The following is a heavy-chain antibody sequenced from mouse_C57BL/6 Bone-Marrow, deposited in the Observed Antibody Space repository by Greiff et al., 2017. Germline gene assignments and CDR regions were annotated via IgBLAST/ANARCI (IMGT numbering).Heavy chain of an antibody. V-gene: IGHV1-69*01. CDR3: ARNYWGWYFDV. Sequence: QQSCKASGYTFTSYWMHWVKQRPGQGLEWIGEIDPSDSYTNYNQKFKGKSTLTVDKSSSTAYMQLSSLTSEDSAVYYCARNYWGWYFDVWGTGTTVTVSS. CDR2: IDPSDSYT. J-gene: IGHJ1*03. CDR1: GYTFTSYW. D-gene: IGHD2-1*01.